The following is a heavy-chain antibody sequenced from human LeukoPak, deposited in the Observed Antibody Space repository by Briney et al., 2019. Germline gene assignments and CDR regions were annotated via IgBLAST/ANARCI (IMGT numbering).Heavy chain of an antibody. D-gene: IGHD1-26*01. CDR2: ISSSSSYI. CDR1: GFTFSSYS. J-gene: IGHJ4*02. Sequence: PGGSLRLSCAASGFTFSSYSMNWVRQAPGKGLEWVSSISSSSSYIYHADSVKGRFTISRDNAKNSLYLQMNSLRAEDTAVYYCASKGDIFDYWGQGTLVTVSS. V-gene: IGHV3-21*01. CDR3: ASKGDIFDY.